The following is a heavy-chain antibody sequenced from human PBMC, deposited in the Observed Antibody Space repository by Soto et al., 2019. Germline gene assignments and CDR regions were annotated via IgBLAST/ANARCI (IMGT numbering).Heavy chain of an antibody. CDR1: GFTFSSYA. J-gene: IGHJ5*02. D-gene: IGHD3-10*01. CDR3: ARDGTMVRGPFPNGFDP. CDR2: ISYDGSNK. V-gene: IGHV3-30-3*01. Sequence: GGSLRLSCAASGFTFSSYAMHWVRQAPGKGLEWVAVISYDGSNKYYADSVKGRFTISRDNSKNTLYLQMNSLRAEDTAVYYCARDGTMVRGPFPNGFDPWGQGTLVTVSS.